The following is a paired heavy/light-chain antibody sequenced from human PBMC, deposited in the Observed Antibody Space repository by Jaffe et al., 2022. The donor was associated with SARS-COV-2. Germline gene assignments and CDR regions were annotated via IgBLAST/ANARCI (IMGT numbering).Heavy chain of an antibody. CDR2: ISAYNGNT. D-gene: IGHD2-2*01. Sequence: QVQLVQSGAEVKKPGASVKVSCKASGYTFTSYGISWVRQAPGQGLEWMGWISAYNGNTNYAQKLQGRVTMTTDTSTSTAYMELRSLRSDDTAVYYCARDAPPTGLCSTSCTYWFDPWGQGTLVTVSS. CDR3: ARDAPPTGLCSTSCTYWFDP. V-gene: IGHV1-18*01. J-gene: IGHJ5*02. CDR1: GYTFTSYG.
Light chain of an antibody. V-gene: IGKV1-33*01. J-gene: IGKJ4*01. Sequence: DIQMTQSPSSLSASVGDRVTITCQASQDISNYLNWYQQKPGKAPKLLIYDASNLETGVPSRFSGSGSGTDFTFTISSLQPEDIATYYCQQYDNLPTFGGGTKVEIK. CDR2: DAS. CDR1: QDISNY. CDR3: QQYDNLPT.